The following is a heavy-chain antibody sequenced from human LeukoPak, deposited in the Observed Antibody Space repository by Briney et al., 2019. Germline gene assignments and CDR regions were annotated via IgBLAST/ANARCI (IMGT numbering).Heavy chain of an antibody. D-gene: IGHD3-3*02. V-gene: IGHV4-4*07. CDR1: GGSISSYY. J-gene: IGHJ5*02. CDR2: IYTSGST. CDR3: ARSPPIYGVGWFDP. Sequence: PSEALSLTCTVSGGSISSYYWSWIRQPAGKGLEWIGRIYTSGSTNYNPSLKSRVTMSVDTSKNQFSLKLSSVTAADTAVYYCARSPPIYGVGWFDPWGQGTLVTVSS.